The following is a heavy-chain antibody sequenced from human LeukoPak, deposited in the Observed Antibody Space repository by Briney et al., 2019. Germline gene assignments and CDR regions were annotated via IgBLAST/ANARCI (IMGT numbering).Heavy chain of an antibody. CDR2: TRNKANSYTT. CDR3: ARDQLTYFDY. CDR1: GFTLSDHY. V-gene: IGHV3-72*01. D-gene: IGHD2-2*01. J-gene: IGHJ4*02. Sequence: TGGSLRRSCAASGFTLSDHYMDWVRQAPGKGLEWVGRTRNKANSYTTEYAASVKGRFTISRDDSKNSLYLQMNSLKTEDTAVYYCARDQLTYFDYWGQGTLVTVSS.